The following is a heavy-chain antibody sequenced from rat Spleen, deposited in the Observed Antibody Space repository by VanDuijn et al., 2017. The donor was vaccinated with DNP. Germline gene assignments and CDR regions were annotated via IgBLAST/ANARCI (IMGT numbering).Heavy chain of an antibody. D-gene: IGHD1-2*01. V-gene: IGHV2-16*01. CDR2: IWGGGST. J-gene: IGHJ2*01. Sequence: QVQVKESGPGLVQPSQTLSLTCTVSGFSLTTYGVSWVRQPPGKGLEWIAAIWGGGSTDYNSALKSRPRISRDNSKSQVLLEMNSLQTEDTAMYFCARWHLYLSYFDYWGQGVMVTVSS. CDR1: GFSLTTYG. CDR3: ARWHLYLSYFDY.